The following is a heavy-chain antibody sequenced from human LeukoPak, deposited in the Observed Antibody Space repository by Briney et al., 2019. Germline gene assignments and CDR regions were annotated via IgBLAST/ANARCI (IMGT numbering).Heavy chain of an antibody. CDR1: GYTFTSYA. J-gene: IGHJ4*02. D-gene: IGHD6-13*01. V-gene: IGHV1-3*01. CDR2: INAGNGNT. Sequence: ASVTVSCKASGYTFTSYAMHWVRQAPGQRREWMGWINAGNGNTTYSQKFQGRVTITRDTSASTAYMELSSLRSEDTAVYYCARGSSSYPRYFDYWGQGTLVTVSS. CDR3: ARGSSSYPRYFDY.